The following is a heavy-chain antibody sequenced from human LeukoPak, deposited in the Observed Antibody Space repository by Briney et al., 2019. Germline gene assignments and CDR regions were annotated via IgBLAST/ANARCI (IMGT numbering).Heavy chain of an antibody. CDR2: ISGSGGST. J-gene: IGHJ4*02. V-gene: IGHV3-23*01. CDR3: ARDKDSNYPDY. CDR1: GFTFSSYA. D-gene: IGHD4-11*01. Sequence: GGSLRLSCAASGFTFSSYAMSWVRQAPGKGLEWVSAISGSGGSTYYADSVKGRFTISRDNAKNSLYLQMNSLRAEDTAVYYCARDKDSNYPDYWGQGTLVTVSS.